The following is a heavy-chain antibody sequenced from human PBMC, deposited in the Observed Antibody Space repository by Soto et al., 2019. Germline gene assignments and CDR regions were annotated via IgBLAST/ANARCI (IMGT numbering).Heavy chain of an antibody. CDR1: GGSISSSSYY. D-gene: IGHD3-16*01. CDR3: ARLRTYDLAVAPLDY. Sequence: SETLSLTCTVSGGSISSSSYYWGWLRQPPGKGLEWIGSIYYSGSTYYNPSLKSRVTISVDTSKNQFSLKLSSVTAADTAVYYCARLRTYDLAVAPLDYWGQGTLVTVSS. CDR2: IYYSGST. V-gene: IGHV4-39*01. J-gene: IGHJ4*02.